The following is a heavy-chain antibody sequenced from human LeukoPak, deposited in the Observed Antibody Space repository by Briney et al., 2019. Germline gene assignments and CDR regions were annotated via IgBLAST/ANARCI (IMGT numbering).Heavy chain of an antibody. Sequence: TSETLSLTCAVYGGSFSGYYWSWIRQPPGKGLEWSEEINHSGSTNYNPSLKSRVTISVDTSKIQFSLKLSSVTAADTAVYYCARGPPSLRYFGRYYFDYWGQGTLVTVSS. CDR3: ARGPPSLRYFGRYYFDY. D-gene: IGHD3-9*01. CDR2: INHSGST. V-gene: IGHV4-34*01. J-gene: IGHJ4*02. CDR1: GGSFSGYY.